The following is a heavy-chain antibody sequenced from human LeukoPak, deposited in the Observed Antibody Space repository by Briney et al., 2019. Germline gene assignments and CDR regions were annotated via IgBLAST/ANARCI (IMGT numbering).Heavy chain of an antibody. D-gene: IGHD6-19*01. CDR2: INLNSGGT. J-gene: IGHJ3*02. CDR3: ARDVIAVAGTRHAFDI. CDR1: GYTFTGYY. V-gene: IGHV1-2*02. Sequence: ASVKVSCKASGYTFTGYYMHWVRQAPGQGLEWMGWINLNSGGTNYAQKFQGRVTMTRDTSISTAYMELSRLRSDDTAVYYCARDVIAVAGTRHAFDIWGQGTMVTVSS.